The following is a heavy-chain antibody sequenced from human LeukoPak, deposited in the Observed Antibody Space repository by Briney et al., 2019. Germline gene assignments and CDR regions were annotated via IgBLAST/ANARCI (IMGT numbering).Heavy chain of an antibody. CDR2: ISSSSYI. D-gene: IGHD2-21*01. CDR1: GFTFSSYS. CDR3: AREHCGGDCYGY. Sequence: GGSLRLSCAASGFTFSSYSMNWVRQAPGKGLEWVSSISSSSYIYYADSVKGRFTISRDNAKNSLYLQMNSLRAEDTAVYYCAREHCGGDCYGYWGQGTLVTVSS. V-gene: IGHV3-21*01. J-gene: IGHJ4*02.